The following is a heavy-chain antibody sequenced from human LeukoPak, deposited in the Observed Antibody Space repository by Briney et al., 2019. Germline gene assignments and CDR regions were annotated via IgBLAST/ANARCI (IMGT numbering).Heavy chain of an antibody. V-gene: IGHV3-49*04. CDR2: IRSKAYGGTT. J-gene: IGHJ6*03. CDR1: GFTFGDYA. D-gene: IGHD3-16*01. CDR3: TREGGLGDYYYYYMDV. Sequence: GGSLRLSCTASGFTFGDYAMSWVRQAPGKGLEWVGFIRSKAYGGTTEYAASVKGRFTISRDDSKSIAYLQMNSLKTEDTAVYYCTREGGLGDYYYYYMDVWGKGTTVTVSS.